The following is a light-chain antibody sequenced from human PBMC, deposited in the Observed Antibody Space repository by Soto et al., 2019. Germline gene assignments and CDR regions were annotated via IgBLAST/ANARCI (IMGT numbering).Light chain of an antibody. CDR3: QQYGSSLPYT. CDR1: QSVSSSY. Sequence: EIGLTQSPGTLSLSPGERATLSCRASQSVSSSYLAWYQQKPGQAPRLLIYGASSRATGIPDRFSGSGSGTDFTLTISRLEPEDFAVYYCQQYGSSLPYTFGQGTQLEIK. J-gene: IGKJ2*01. CDR2: GAS. V-gene: IGKV3-20*01.